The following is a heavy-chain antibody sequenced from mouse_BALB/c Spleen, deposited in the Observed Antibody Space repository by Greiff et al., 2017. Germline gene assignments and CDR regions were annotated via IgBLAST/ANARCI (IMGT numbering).Heavy chain of an antibody. J-gene: IGHJ2*01. D-gene: IGHD2-3*01. Sequence: EVKLVESGGGLVQPGGSLKLSCAASGFTFSSYTMSWVRQTSEKRLEWVAYISNGGGSTYYPDTVKGRFTISRDNAKNTLYLQMSSLKSEDTAMYYCARYDGYYFDYWGQGTTLTVSS. V-gene: IGHV5-12-2*01. CDR3: ARYDGYYFDY. CDR1: GFTFSSYT. CDR2: ISNGGGST.